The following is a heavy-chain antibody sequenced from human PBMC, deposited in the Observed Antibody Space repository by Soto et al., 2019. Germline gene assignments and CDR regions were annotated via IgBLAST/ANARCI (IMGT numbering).Heavy chain of an antibody. CDR3: ARYSGYAPDDAFDI. J-gene: IGHJ3*02. CDR1: GFTFSSYG. V-gene: IGHV3-33*01. CDR2: IWYDGSNK. Sequence: GGSLRLSCAASGFTFSSYGMHWVRQAPGKGLEWVAVIWYDGSNKYYADSVKGRFTISRDNSKNTLYLQMNSLRAEDTAVYYCARYSGYAPDDAFDIWGQGTMVTVSS. D-gene: IGHD5-12*01.